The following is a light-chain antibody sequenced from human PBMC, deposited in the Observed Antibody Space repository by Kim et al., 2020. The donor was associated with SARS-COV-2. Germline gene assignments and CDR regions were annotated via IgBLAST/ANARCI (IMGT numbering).Light chain of an antibody. CDR1: SSDVGGYNY. CDR2: DVS. CDR3: SSYTSSSWV. Sequence: PGHSITIPCTGTSSDVGGYNYVSWYQHHPGKAPKLMIYDVSNRPSGVSNRFSGSKSGNTASLTISGLQAEDEADYYCSSYTSSSWVFGGGTQLTVL. J-gene: IGLJ3*02. V-gene: IGLV2-14*03.